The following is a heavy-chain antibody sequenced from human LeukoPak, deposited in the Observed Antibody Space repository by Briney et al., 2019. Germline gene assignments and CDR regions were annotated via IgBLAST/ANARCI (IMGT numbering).Heavy chain of an antibody. J-gene: IGHJ4*02. CDR3: ARSRDGYNGRSSGFGY. CDR1: GYTFTSYY. Sequence: GASVKVSCKASGYTFTSYYMHWVRQAPGQGLEWMGIINPSGGSTSYAQKFQGRVTMTRDTSTSTVYMELSSLRSEDTAVYYCARSRDGYNGRSSGFGYWGQGTLVTVSS. D-gene: IGHD5-24*01. CDR2: INPSGGST. V-gene: IGHV1-46*01.